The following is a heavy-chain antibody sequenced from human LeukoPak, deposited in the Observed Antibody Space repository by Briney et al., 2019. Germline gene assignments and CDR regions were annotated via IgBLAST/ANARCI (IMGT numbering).Heavy chain of an antibody. Sequence: SETLSLTCAVYGGSFSGYYWSWIRQPPGKGLEWIGEINHSGSTNYNPSLKSRVTISVDTSKNQSSLKLSSVTAADTAVYYCARDYGSGSYRARYGMDVWGQGTTVTVSS. CDR3: ARDYGSGSYRARYGMDV. CDR1: GGSFSGYY. D-gene: IGHD3-10*01. V-gene: IGHV4-34*01. J-gene: IGHJ6*02. CDR2: INHSGST.